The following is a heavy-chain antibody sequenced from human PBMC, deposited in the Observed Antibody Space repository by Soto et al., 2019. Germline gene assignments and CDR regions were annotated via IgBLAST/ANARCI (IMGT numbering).Heavy chain of an antibody. CDR2: IWYDGSNK. D-gene: IGHD5-18*01. Sequence: PGGSLRLSCAASGFTFSSYGMHWVRQAPGKGLEWVAVIWYDGSNKYYADSVKGRFTISRDNSKNTLYLQMNSLRAEDTAVYYCAREYRTLGRAELDYWGQGTLVTVSS. V-gene: IGHV3-33*01. J-gene: IGHJ4*02. CDR1: GFTFSSYG. CDR3: AREYRTLGRAELDY.